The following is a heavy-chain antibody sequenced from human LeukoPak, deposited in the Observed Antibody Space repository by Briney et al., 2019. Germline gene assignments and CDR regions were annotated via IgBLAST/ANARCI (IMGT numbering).Heavy chain of an antibody. D-gene: IGHD1-14*01. CDR1: GFAFRNHW. J-gene: IGHJ4*02. V-gene: IGHV3-74*01. CDR2: IKGDGTTT. Sequence: PVGSLRLSCASSGFAFRNHWMHWVRQTPGKGLVWVSRIKGDGTTTTYADSVKGRFTISRDNAKNTVYLQMNSLKGEDTGVYYCARDAAGLDYWGQGTLVTVST. CDR3: ARDAAGLDY.